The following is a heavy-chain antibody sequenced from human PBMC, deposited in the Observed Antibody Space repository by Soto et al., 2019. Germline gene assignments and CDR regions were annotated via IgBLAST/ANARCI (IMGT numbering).Heavy chain of an antibody. J-gene: IGHJ3*02. CDR1: GFTFSYYW. CDR3: ARGDRGAFDI. Sequence: EVQLVESGGGLVQPGESLRLSCVASGFTFSYYWMHWVRQGPGKGLVWVSRIHSDGSSTTYADSVKGRFTISRDNAKNTLYLQMNSLRAEDTAVYYCARGDRGAFDIWGQGQWSPSLQ. D-gene: IGHD1-26*01. CDR2: IHSDGSST. V-gene: IGHV3-74*01.